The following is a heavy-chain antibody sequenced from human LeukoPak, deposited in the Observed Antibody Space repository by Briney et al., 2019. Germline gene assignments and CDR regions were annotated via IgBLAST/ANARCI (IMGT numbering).Heavy chain of an antibody. V-gene: IGHV4-59*01. CDR2: IYFSGST. J-gene: IGHJ4*02. CDR1: GGSLSSYY. CDR3: ARDGGGNSRPFDY. D-gene: IGHD4-23*01. Sequence: SETLSLTCTVSGGSLSSYYWSWIRQPPGKGLEWIGSIYFSGSTNYNPSLKSRVTISVDTSKNQFSLKVSSVTAADTAVYYCARDGGGNSRPFDYWGQGTPVTVSS.